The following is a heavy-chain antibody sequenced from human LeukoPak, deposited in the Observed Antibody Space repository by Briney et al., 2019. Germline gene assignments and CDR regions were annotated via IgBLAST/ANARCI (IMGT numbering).Heavy chain of an antibody. CDR3: ETPKMPVIQTAGRGNYFDS. J-gene: IGHJ4*02. CDR1: EFTFSNYD. D-gene: IGHD3-16*02. Sequence: PGGSLRLSCAASEFTFSNYDMHWVRQAAGKGLEWVSTIDTAGNTWYPDSVKGRFTISRENAKNSLNLQMNSLRVGDTAVYYCETPKMPVIQTAGRGNYFDSWGQGNLVTVSS. CDR2: IDTAGNT. V-gene: IGHV3-13*01.